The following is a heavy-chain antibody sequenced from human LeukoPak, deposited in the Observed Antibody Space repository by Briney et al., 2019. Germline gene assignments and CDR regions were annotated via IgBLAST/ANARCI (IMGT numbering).Heavy chain of an antibody. J-gene: IGHJ6*02. CDR3: AREDVAGGSGSNYYYYGADV. Sequence: SETLSLTCTVSGGSINNYYWSWIRQPPGKGLEWIGFIHYTGSTNYNPSLKSRVTISVDTSKNQFSLKLSSVTAADTAVYYCAREDVAGGSGSNYYYYGADVWGQGTMVTVSS. D-gene: IGHD3-10*01. CDR1: GGSINNYY. V-gene: IGHV4-59*01. CDR2: IHYTGST.